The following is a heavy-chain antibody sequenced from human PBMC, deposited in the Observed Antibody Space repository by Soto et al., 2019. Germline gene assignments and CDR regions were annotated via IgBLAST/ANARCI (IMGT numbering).Heavy chain of an antibody. CDR1: GFMFGSYW. CDR2: IKRDGSEK. V-gene: IGHV3-7*03. J-gene: IGHJ4*02. CDR3: ARVRATDYEIDY. D-gene: IGHD4-17*01. Sequence: VGSLRLSCTASGFMFGSYWMTWVRHVPGKGLQWVANIKRDGSEKYYVDFVKGRFTISRDNADNSVFLDMNNLRVDDTATYYCARVRATDYEIDYWGQGALVTVS.